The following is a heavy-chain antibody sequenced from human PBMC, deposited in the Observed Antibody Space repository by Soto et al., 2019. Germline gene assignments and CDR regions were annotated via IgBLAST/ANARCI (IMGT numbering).Heavy chain of an antibody. V-gene: IGHV4-59*01. J-gene: IGHJ3*02. CDR2: IYYSGST. D-gene: IGHD3-22*01. CDR1: GGSISSYY. CDR3: ARDSHTYYYDSSGWDAFDI. Sequence: SETLSLTCTVSGGSISSYYWSWIRQPPGKGLEWIGYIYYSGSTNYNPSLKSRVTISVDTSKNQFSLKLSSVTAADTAVDYCARDSHTYYYDSSGWDAFDIWGQGTMVTVSS.